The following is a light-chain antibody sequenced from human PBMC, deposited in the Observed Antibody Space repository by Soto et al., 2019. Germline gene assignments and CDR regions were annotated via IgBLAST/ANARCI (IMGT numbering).Light chain of an antibody. Sequence: DIVMTQSPDSLAVSLGERATINCESSQSVFYSSNNKNFLAWYQQKPGQPPKLLIYWASTRESGVPDRFSGSGSETDFTLTISSLQAEDVAVYYCQQYLYDPLTFGPGTSVDIK. CDR1: QSVFYSSNNKNF. CDR2: WAS. J-gene: IGKJ3*01. CDR3: QQYLYDPLT. V-gene: IGKV4-1*01.